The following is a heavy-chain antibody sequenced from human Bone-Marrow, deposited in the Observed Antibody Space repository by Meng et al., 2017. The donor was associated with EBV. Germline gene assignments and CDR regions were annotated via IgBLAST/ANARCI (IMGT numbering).Heavy chain of an antibody. Sequence: EVQLGGSGGVEVQPGGSLRLSCAASGFTFNKYNMHWVRQPPGRGLEAVSIIYRDGTTTAYADSVKGRFTISRDNNKESLFLQMNSLRTEDTALYYCAKDDAGGSIDFWGHGTLVTVSS. CDR3: AKDDAGGSIDF. J-gene: IGHJ4*01. CDR1: GFTFNKYN. D-gene: IGHD2-8*02. CDR2: IYRDGTTT. V-gene: IGHV3-43*01.